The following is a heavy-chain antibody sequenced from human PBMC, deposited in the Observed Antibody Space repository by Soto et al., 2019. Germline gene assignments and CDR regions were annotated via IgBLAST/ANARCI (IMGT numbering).Heavy chain of an antibody. CDR3: ERGVLGYSYGTDWYFDL. Sequence: QVQLVESGGGVVQPGRSLRLSCAASGFTFSSYGMHWVRQAPGKGLEWVAVIWYDGSNKYYADSVKGRFTISRDNSKNTLYLQMNSLRAEDTAVYYCERGVLGYSYGTDWYFDLWGRGTLVTVSS. CDR1: GFTFSSYG. D-gene: IGHD5-18*01. CDR2: IWYDGSNK. V-gene: IGHV3-33*01. J-gene: IGHJ2*01.